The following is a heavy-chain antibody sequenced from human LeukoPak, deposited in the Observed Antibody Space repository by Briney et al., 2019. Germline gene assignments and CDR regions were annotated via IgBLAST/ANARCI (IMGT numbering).Heavy chain of an antibody. D-gene: IGHD6-13*01. CDR1: GFTFSSYG. CDR2: IRYDGSNK. V-gene: IGHV3-30*02. CDR3: AKAPGYSSSWSSG. J-gene: IGHJ4*02. Sequence: GGSLRLSCAASGFTFSSYGMHWVRQAPGKGLEWVAFIRYDGSNKYYADSVKGRFTISRDNSKNTLYLQMNSLRAEDTAVYYCAKAPGYSSSWSSGWGQGTLVTVSS.